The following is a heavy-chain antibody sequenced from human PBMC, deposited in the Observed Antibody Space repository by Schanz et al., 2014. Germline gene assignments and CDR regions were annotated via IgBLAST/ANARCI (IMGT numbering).Heavy chain of an antibody. CDR2: INHSGST. D-gene: IGHD6-13*01. CDR3: ARGPDSTSADVTRGRRRYYFDY. V-gene: IGHV4-34*01. CDR1: SGSFSGYY. J-gene: IGHJ4*02. Sequence: QVQLQQWGAGLLKPSETLSLSCAVYSGSFSGYYWSWIRQPPGKGLEWIGEINHSGSTNYNPSLKSRVTISVDTSKNQFSLKLSSVTAADTAVYYCARGPDSTSADVTRGRRRYYFDYWGQGILVTVSS.